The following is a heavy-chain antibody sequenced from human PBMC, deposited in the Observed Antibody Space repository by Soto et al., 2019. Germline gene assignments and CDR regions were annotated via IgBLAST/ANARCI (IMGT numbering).Heavy chain of an antibody. CDR2: ISYDGSNK. CDR1: GFTFSSYA. CDR3: ARGRGMPTIRD. D-gene: IGHD3-10*01. Sequence: QVQLVESGGGVVQPGRSLRLSCGVSGFTFSSYAMHWARQAPGKGLEWVAVISYDGSNKYYADSVKGRFTISRDNSKNTLNLQINSLRAEDTAVYYCARGRGMPTIRDWGQGTLVTVSS. V-gene: IGHV3-30-3*01. J-gene: IGHJ4*02.